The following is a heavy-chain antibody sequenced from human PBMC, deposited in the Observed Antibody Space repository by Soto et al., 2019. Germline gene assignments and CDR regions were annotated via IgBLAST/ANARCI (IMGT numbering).Heavy chain of an antibody. J-gene: IGHJ4*02. D-gene: IGHD2-8*01. V-gene: IGHV4-59*01. Sequence: SETLSLTCTVSVDSIKNYFWSLVRQPPGKGLEWIGHFYHSGTTNYSPALKIRVTISIDQSKNQFSLRLNSVTAADTAVYFCARDPGYCTNGVCPIFEFWGQGITVTVSS. CDR1: VDSIKNYF. CDR2: FYHSGTT. CDR3: ARDPGYCTNGVCPIFEF.